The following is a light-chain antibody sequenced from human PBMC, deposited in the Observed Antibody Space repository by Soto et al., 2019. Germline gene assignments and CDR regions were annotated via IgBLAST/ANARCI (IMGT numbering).Light chain of an antibody. V-gene: IGKV3-20*01. CDR1: QSVFSSY. CDR2: GAS. J-gene: IGKJ4*01. CDR3: QQYGSSPLT. Sequence: EIVLTQSPGTLSLSPGEGATLSCRASQSVFSSYFAWYHQKPGQAPRLLIYGASSRATGIPDRFSGSGSGTEFTLTISRLEPEAFAVYYCQQYGSSPLTFGGGTKVEIK.